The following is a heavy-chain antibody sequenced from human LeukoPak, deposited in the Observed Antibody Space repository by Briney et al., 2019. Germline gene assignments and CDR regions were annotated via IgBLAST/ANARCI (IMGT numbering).Heavy chain of an antibody. CDR2: ISVAAGST. CDR3: AKVVVVPAATTKTYYFDF. J-gene: IGHJ4*02. CDR1: GFTFSSYA. Sequence: GGSLRLSCAASGFTFSSYAMTWVRQAPGKGLEWVSGISVAAGSTYYADSVKGRFTIFRDNSKNTLYLQMNSLRAEDTAVYYCAKVVVVPAATTKTYYFDFWGQGTLVTVSS. D-gene: IGHD2-2*01. V-gene: IGHV3-23*01.